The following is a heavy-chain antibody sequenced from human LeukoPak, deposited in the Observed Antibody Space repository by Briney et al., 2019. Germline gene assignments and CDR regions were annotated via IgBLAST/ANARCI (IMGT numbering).Heavy chain of an antibody. V-gene: IGHV3-30*18. CDR2: ISYDGGNK. Sequence: GGSLRLPCAASGFTFSSYGMHWVRQAPGKGLGWVAVISYDGGNKYYADSVKGRFTISRDNSKNTLYLQMNSLRAGDTAVYYCAKDPGSSWYAGFDYWGQGTLVTVSS. CDR3: AKDPGSSWYAGFDY. CDR1: GFTFSSYG. J-gene: IGHJ4*02. D-gene: IGHD6-13*01.